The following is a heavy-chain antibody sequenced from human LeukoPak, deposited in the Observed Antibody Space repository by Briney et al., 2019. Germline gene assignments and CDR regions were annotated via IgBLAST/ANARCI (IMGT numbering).Heavy chain of an antibody. CDR3: ARDRVEEQTDNYYYYMDV. Sequence: GGSLRLSCAASGFTFSSYWMSWVRQAPGKGLEWVANIKQEGSEKYYVDSVKGRFTISRDNAKNSLYLQMNSLRAEDTAVYYCARDRVEEQTDNYYYYMDVWVKGTTVTVSS. CDR2: IKQEGSEK. CDR1: GFTFSSYW. V-gene: IGHV3-7*01. D-gene: IGHD1-26*01. J-gene: IGHJ6*03.